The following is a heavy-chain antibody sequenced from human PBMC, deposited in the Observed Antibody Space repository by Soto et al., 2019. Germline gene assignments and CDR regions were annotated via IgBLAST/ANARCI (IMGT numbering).Heavy chain of an antibody. Sequence: EVQLVESGGGLVQPGGSLRLSCAASGFTFSSHWMSWVRQAPGKGLEWVANIKVDGSEKYYVDSVRGRFSISRDNAKDSLYLQMNSLRAEDTAVSYCTRDFYDSSGYYYDFFDYWGQGTLVTVSS. CDR1: GFTFSSHW. J-gene: IGHJ4*02. CDR3: TRDFYDSSGYYYDFFDY. V-gene: IGHV3-7*01. CDR2: IKVDGSEK. D-gene: IGHD3-22*01.